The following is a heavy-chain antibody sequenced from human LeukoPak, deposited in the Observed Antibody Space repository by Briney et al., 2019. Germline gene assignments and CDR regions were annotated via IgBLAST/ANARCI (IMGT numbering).Heavy chain of an antibody. CDR2: IRGSGGST. V-gene: IGHV3-23*01. CDR1: GFTFSSYG. D-gene: IGHD3-3*01. J-gene: IGHJ5*02. Sequence: GGTLRLSCAASGFTFSSYGMNWVRQAPGKGLEWVSNIRGSGGSTYYADSVKGRFTISRDNSKNTLYLQMNSLRAEDTAVYYCAREDFFEYYDFWSGLHSRFNWFDPWGQGTLVTVSS. CDR3: AREDFFEYYDFWSGLHSRFNWFDP.